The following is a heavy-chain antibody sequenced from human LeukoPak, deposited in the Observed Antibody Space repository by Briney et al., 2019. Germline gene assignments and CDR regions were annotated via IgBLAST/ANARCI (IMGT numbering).Heavy chain of an antibody. CDR2: ISSSGSPI. CDR1: GFNFRTYE. Sequence: GGSLRLSRAASGFNFRTYEMNWVRQAPGKGLEWISYISSSGSPIYYADSVKGRFTISRDNAQNSLYLQMNSLRAEDTAVYFCAKSTGGVVAPTSLIDPWGQGTLVTVSS. D-gene: IGHD2-15*01. V-gene: IGHV3-48*03. CDR3: AKSTGGVVAPTSLIDP. J-gene: IGHJ5*02.